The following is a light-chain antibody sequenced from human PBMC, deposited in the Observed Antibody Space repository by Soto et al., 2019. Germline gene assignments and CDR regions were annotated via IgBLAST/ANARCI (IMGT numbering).Light chain of an antibody. Sequence: DIQMTQSPSSLSASVGDRVTITRQASQDISNYLNWYQQKPGKAPKLLIYDASNLETGVPSRFSGSGSGTDFTFTISSLQPEDIATYYCQQYDNLPALTFGGGTKVDIK. J-gene: IGKJ4*01. V-gene: IGKV1-33*01. CDR3: QQYDNLPALT. CDR1: QDISNY. CDR2: DAS.